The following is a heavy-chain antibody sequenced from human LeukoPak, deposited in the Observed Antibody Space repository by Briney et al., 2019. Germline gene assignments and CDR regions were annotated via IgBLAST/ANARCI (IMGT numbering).Heavy chain of an antibody. J-gene: IGHJ4*02. CDR2: INQDGSEK. CDR1: GFTFSTYW. Sequence: PGGSLRLSCAASGFTFSTYWMTWVRQAPGKGLEWVANINQDGSEKHCVDSVKGRFTISRDNAKNSLYLQMNSLRAEDTAVYYCARSYGAFSGPVAYWGQGTLVTLSS. CDR3: ARSYGAFSGPVAY. V-gene: IGHV3-7*01. D-gene: IGHD4-17*01.